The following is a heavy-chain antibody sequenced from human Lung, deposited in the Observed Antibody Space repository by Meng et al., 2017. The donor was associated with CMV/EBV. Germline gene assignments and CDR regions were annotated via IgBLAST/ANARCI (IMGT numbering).Heavy chain of an antibody. D-gene: IGHD3/OR15-3a*01. J-gene: IGHJ2*01. CDR3: ARAGTGGPYWYFDL. CDR1: GFTVSSNY. V-gene: IGHV3-53*01. Sequence: EVQLVESGGGLIQPGGXXGLSCAASGFTVSSNYMSWVRQAPGKGLEWVSVIYSGGSTYYADSVKGRFTISRDNSKNTLYLQMNSLRAEDTAVYYCARAGTGGPYWYFDLWGRGTLVTVSS. CDR2: IYSGGST.